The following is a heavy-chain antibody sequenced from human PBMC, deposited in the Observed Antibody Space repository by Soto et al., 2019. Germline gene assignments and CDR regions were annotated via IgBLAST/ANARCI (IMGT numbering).Heavy chain of an antibody. V-gene: IGHV3-21*01. J-gene: IGHJ4*02. Sequence: GGSLRLSCAASGFIFSQYSMNWVHQAPGKGLEWVSSISSTGALMYYADSVKGRFTISRDDADNSLYLQINSLRVEDTAVYYCARDRLARGIPVAGRIDYWGQGALVTVSS. CDR1: GFIFSQYS. D-gene: IGHD6-19*01. CDR3: ARDRLARGIPVAGRIDY. CDR2: ISSTGALM.